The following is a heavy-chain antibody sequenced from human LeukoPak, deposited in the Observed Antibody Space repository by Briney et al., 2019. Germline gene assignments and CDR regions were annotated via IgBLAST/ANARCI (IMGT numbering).Heavy chain of an antibody. CDR2: ISGSGGST. J-gene: IGHJ5*02. V-gene: IGHV3-23*01. D-gene: IGHD4-17*01. Sequence: PGGSLRLSCAASGFTFSSYAMSWVRQAPGKGLEWVSAISGSGGSTYYADSVKGRFTISRDNSKNTLYLQMNSLRAEDTAVYYCAKVWSQDLYGDQYNWFDPWGQGTLVTVSS. CDR1: GFTFSSYA. CDR3: AKVWSQDLYGDQYNWFDP.